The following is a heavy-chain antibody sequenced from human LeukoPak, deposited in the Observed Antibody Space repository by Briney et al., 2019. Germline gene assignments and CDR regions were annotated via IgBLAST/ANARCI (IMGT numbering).Heavy chain of an antibody. CDR1: GYTLTELS. J-gene: IGHJ4*02. D-gene: IGHD3-10*01. CDR2: FDPEDGET. Sequence: ASVKVSCKVSGYTLTELSMHWVRQAPGKGLEWMGGFDPEDGETIYAQKFQGRVTMTEDTSTDTAYMELSSLRSEDTAVYYCATGITMVRGVMFYWGQRTLVTVSS. CDR3: ATGITMVRGVMFY. V-gene: IGHV1-24*01.